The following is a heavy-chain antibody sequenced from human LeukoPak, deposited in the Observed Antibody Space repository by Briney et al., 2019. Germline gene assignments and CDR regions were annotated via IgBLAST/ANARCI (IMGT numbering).Heavy chain of an antibody. CDR3: ARHPPGYYYYMDV. CDR1: GYRFGTYG. V-gene: IGHV5-51*01. CDR2: IYPDDSDT. D-gene: IGHD1-14*01. Sequence: GDSLKISCMCSGYRFGTYGIAWVRQMPGKGLEWMGIIYPDDSDTRYSPSFQGQVTISADKSISTAYLQWSSLKASDTAIYYCARHPPGYYYYMDVWGKGTTVTVSS. J-gene: IGHJ6*03.